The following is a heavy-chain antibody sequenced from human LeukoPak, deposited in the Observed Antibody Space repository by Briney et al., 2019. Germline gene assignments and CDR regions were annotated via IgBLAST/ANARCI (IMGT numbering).Heavy chain of an antibody. CDR3: ARAAEARDFWSGYYTLYYFDY. Sequence: GGSLRLSCAASGFTFSSYSMNWVRQAPGKGLEWVSYISSSSSTIYYADSVKGRFTISRDNAKNSLYLQMNSLRAEDTAVYYCARAAEARDFWSGYYTLYYFDYWGQGTLDTVSS. J-gene: IGHJ4*02. CDR1: GFTFSSYS. CDR2: ISSSSSTI. V-gene: IGHV3-48*01. D-gene: IGHD3-3*01.